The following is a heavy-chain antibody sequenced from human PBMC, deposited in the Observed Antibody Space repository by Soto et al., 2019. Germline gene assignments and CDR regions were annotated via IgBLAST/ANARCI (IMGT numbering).Heavy chain of an antibody. V-gene: IGHV5-51*01. Sequence: PGESLKISCQGSGYSFTSYWIGWVRQMPGKGLEWMGLINPGDSDIRYSPSFQGQVTTSADQSISTAYLQWSSLKASDTAMYYCARSSSSGWLLWGQGTLVTVSS. D-gene: IGHD6-19*01. CDR3: ARSSSSGWLL. CDR1: GYSFTSYW. CDR2: INPGDSDI. J-gene: IGHJ4*02.